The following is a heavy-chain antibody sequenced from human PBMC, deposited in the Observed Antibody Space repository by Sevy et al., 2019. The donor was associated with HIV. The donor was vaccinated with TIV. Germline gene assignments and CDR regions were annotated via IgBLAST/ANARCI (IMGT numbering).Heavy chain of an antibody. CDR1: GFTFSDHY. CDR2: IRRKTNSYST. D-gene: IGHD3-16*01. V-gene: IGHV3-72*01. Sequence: GGSLRLSCEASGFTFSDHYMDWVRQAPGKGLEWVGRIRRKTNSYSTEYAASVKDRFTVTSYDSKKALYLQKNSLKSDDTAVYFCDRVHVLGGHYSFDHWGQGTQVTVSS. CDR3: DRVHVLGGHYSFDH. J-gene: IGHJ4*02.